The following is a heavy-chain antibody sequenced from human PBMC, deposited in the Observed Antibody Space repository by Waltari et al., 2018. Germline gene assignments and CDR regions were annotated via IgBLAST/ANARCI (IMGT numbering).Heavy chain of an antibody. CDR3: ARGGNVVVILAATLDY. J-gene: IGHJ4*02. Sequence: QVQLVESGGGVVQPGRSLRLSCAASGFTFNSFAMQWVRQAPGQGLEWVALISFDGAKIYYTDSVRGRFTISRDNSKNTLYLQMESLKPEDTGVYYCARGGNVVVILAATLDYWGQGALVTVSS. CDR2: ISFDGAKI. D-gene: IGHD2-15*01. CDR1: GFTFNSFA. V-gene: IGHV3-30-3*01.